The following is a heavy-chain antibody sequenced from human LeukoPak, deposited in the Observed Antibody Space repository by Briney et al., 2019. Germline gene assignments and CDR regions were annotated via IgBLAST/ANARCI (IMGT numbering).Heavy chain of an antibody. Sequence: GGSLRLSCAASGFTFSSYWMSWVRQAPGKGLEWVANIKQDGSEKYYVDSVKGRFTISRDNAKNSLYLQMNSLRAEDTAVYYCARVKGSSWVFFDYWGQGTLVTVSP. CDR1: GFTFSSYW. J-gene: IGHJ4*02. V-gene: IGHV3-7*03. D-gene: IGHD6-13*01. CDR3: ARVKGSSWVFFDY. CDR2: IKQDGSEK.